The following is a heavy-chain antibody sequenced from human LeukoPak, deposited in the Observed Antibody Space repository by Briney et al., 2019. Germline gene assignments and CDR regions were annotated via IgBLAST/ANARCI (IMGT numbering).Heavy chain of an antibody. CDR1: GSTFSGYS. V-gene: IGHV3-48*04. D-gene: IGHD6-25*01. CDR2: ISSSGSTI. Sequence: GGSMRLPCAASGSTFSGYSMNWVRQAPGKGLEWVSYISSSGSTIYYADSVKGRFTISRDNAKNSLYLQMNSLRAEDTAVYYCASGSSRGMDVWGQGTTVTVSS. CDR3: ASGSSRGMDV. J-gene: IGHJ6*02.